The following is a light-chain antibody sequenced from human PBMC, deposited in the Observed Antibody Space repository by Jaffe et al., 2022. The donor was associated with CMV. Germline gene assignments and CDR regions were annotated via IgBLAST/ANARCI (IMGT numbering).Light chain of an antibody. V-gene: IGLV2-14*01. CDR2: EVS. CDR3: TSYSTGTTLYV. CDR1: NSDIGAYNY. J-gene: IGLJ1*01. Sequence: QSALTQPASVSGSPGQSITISCAGTNSDIGAYNYVSWYQQHPGKAPELIIYEVSNRPSGVSTRFSGSKSGNTASLTISGLQTEDEADYYCTSYSTGTTLYVFGTGTEVTVL.